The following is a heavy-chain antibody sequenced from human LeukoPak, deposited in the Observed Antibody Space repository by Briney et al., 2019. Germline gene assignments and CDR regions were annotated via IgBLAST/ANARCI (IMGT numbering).Heavy chain of an antibody. Sequence: GGSLRLSCAASRFIFTNAWMHWVRQAPGKGLEWVGRIKSKSDGETTDLAGSVQGRFTISRDDSENSLYLQMDNLKTDDTAVYYCTTLTAAGTGPPDYWGQGTLVTDSP. V-gene: IGHV3-15*01. CDR1: RFIFTNAW. J-gene: IGHJ4*02. CDR2: IKSKSDGETT. CDR3: TTLTAAGTGPPDY. D-gene: IGHD6-13*01.